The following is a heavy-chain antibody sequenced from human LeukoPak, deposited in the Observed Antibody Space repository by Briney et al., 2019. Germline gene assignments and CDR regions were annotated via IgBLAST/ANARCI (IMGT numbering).Heavy chain of an antibody. CDR2: ISSSGSTI. CDR1: GFTFSSYE. D-gene: IGHD6-13*01. CDR3: ARETGSSWYLDYYYMDV. V-gene: IGHV3-48*03. Sequence: GGSLRLSCAASGFTFSSYEMNWVRQAPGKGMEWVSYISSSGSTIYYADYVKGRFTISRDNAKNSLYLQMNSLRAEDTAVYYCARETGSSWYLDYYYMDVWGKGTTVTASS. J-gene: IGHJ6*03.